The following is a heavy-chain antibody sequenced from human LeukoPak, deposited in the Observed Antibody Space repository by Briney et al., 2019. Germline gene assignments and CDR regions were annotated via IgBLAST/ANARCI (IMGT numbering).Heavy chain of an antibody. CDR3: ARAPRFVVRGNYYYYMDV. CDR1: GGSISSSSYY. J-gene: IGHJ6*03. D-gene: IGHD3-10*01. Sequence: SETLSLTCTVSGGSISSSSYYWGWIRQPPGKGLEWIGRIYYSGSTYYNPSLKSRVTISVDTSKNQFSLKLSSVTAADTAVYYCARAPRFVVRGNYYYYMDVWGKGTTVTVSS. CDR2: IYYSGST. V-gene: IGHV4-39*01.